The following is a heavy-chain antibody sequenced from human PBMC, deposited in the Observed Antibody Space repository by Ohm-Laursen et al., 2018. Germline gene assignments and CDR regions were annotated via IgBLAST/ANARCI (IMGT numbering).Heavy chain of an antibody. D-gene: IGHD3-10*01. CDR2: MYSSGST. V-gene: IGHV4-4*07. J-gene: IGHJ4*02. CDR3: ARGYYGRGDS. Sequence: PPGTLSLTCNVSGGSISNYYWRWIRQPAGKGLEWVGRMYSSGSTNYNPSLKSRVTMSFDTSKNQFSLKLSSVTAADTAVYYCARGYYGRGDSWGQGTLVTVSS. CDR1: GGSISNYY.